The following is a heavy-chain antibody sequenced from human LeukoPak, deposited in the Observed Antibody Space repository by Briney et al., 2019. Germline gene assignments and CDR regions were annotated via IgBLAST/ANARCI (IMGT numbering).Heavy chain of an antibody. D-gene: IGHD2-2*01. CDR3: AARDCSTTSCYGGLFDY. Sequence: PGGSLRLSCAASGHSVSSKYMNWVRQSPGKGLEWVSLLYSGGSTYYADSVKGRFTISRDSSKNTVYLQMNSLRAEDTAVYYCAARDCSTTSCYGGLFDYWGQGTLVTVSS. CDR1: GHSVSSKY. V-gene: IGHV3-53*01. J-gene: IGHJ4*02. CDR2: LYSGGST.